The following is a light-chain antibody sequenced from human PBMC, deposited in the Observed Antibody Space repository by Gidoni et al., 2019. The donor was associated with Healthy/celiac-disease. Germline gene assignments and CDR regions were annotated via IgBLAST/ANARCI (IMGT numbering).Light chain of an antibody. Sequence: DIVMTQAPDSLAVSLGERATINCKSSQSVLYSHNNKNYLAWYQQKPGQPPKLLIYGASTRESGVPDRFSGSGSGTDFTLTISSLQAEDVAVYYCQQYYSTPLTFGQGTKVEIK. J-gene: IGKJ1*01. V-gene: IGKV4-1*01. CDR3: QQYYSTPLT. CDR2: GAS. CDR1: QSVLYSHNNKNY.